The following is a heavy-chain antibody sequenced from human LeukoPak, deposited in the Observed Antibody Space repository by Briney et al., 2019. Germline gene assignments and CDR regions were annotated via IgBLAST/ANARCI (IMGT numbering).Heavy chain of an antibody. D-gene: IGHD2-21*01. J-gene: IGHJ3*02. CDR1: GYTFTDYH. CDR3: ATDKIRYCGGDCSKNDAFDI. CDR2: VDPEDGET. Sequence: ASVKVSCKVSGYTFTDYHMHWVQQAPGKGLEWMGLVDPEDGETIYAEKFQGRVTITADTSTDTAYMELSSLRSEDTAVYYCATDKIRYCGGDCSKNDAFDIWGQGTMVTVSS. V-gene: IGHV1-69-2*01.